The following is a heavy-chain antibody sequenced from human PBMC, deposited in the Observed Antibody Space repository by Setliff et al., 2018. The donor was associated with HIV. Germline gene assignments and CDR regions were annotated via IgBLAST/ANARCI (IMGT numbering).Heavy chain of an antibody. V-gene: IGHV1-18*01. CDR1: GYTFINYG. Sequence: WASVKVSCKTSGYTFINYGIHWVRQAPGQGLEWMGWISVYNGNTNYAEKFQGRVTMTTDTSTSTAYMDLRSLRADDTALYYCARVPRTGPLDYWGQGTLVTVSS. CDR2: ISVYNGNT. J-gene: IGHJ4*02. CDR3: ARVPRTGPLDY.